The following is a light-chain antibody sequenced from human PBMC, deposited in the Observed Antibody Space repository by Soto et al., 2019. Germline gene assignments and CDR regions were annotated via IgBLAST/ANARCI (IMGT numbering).Light chain of an antibody. CDR3: ISYTSSITRV. CDR2: EVS. J-gene: IGLJ2*01. CDR1: SSDVGGYNY. V-gene: IGLV2-14*01. Sequence: QSALTQPASVSGSPGQSITISCTGTSSDVGGYNYVSWYQLHPGKAPKLIIYEVSNRPSGVSNRFSGSKSGNTASLTISGLQAEDEADYYCISYTSSITRVFGGGTKVTVL.